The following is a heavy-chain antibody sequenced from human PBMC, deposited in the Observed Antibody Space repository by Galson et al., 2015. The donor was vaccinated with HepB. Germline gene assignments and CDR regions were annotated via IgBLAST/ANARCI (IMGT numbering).Heavy chain of an antibody. CDR3: ARKYSSSWYGPLDGAFDY. CDR2: ISAYNGNT. V-gene: IGHV1-18*01. CDR1: GYTFTSYG. D-gene: IGHD6-13*01. Sequence: SVKVSCKASGYTFTSYGISWVRQAPGQGLEWMGWISAYNGNTNYAQKLQGRVTMTTDTSTSTAYMELRSLRSDDTAVYYCARKYSSSWYGPLDGAFDYWGQGTLVTVSS. J-gene: IGHJ4*02.